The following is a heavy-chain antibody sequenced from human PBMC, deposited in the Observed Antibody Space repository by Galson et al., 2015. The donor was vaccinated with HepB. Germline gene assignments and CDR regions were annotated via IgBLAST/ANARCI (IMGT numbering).Heavy chain of an antibody. CDR1: GGTFSSYA. J-gene: IGHJ3*02. CDR2: IIPIFGTA. V-gene: IGHV1-69*13. D-gene: IGHD5-18*01. Sequence: SVKVSCKASGGTFSSYAISWVRQAPGQGLEWMGGIIPIFGTANYAQKFQGRVTITADESTSTAYMELSSLRSEDTAVYYCARDIDTAMVMGAFDIWGQGTMVTVSS. CDR3: ARDIDTAMVMGAFDI.